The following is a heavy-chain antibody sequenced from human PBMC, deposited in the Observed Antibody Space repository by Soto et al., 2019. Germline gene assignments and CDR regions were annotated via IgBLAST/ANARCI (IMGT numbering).Heavy chain of an antibody. CDR1: GGSISSSSYY. CDR3: ESIGYGDYFDY. V-gene: IGHV4-39*01. Sequence: SETLSLTCTVSGGSISSSSYYWGWIRQPPGKGLEGIGSIYYSGSTYYNPSLKSRVTISVDTSKNQFSLKLSSVTAPAPAVYYCESIGYGDYFDYWGQGTMVTVYS. CDR2: IYYSGST. D-gene: IGHD4-17*01. J-gene: IGHJ4*02.